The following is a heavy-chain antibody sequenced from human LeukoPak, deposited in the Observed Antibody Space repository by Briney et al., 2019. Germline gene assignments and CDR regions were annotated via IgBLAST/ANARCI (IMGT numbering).Heavy chain of an antibody. Sequence: GGSLRLSCAASGFTFSNYWMHWVRQAPGKGLVWVSHINNDGNSTSYADSVKGRFTISRDNAKNTLYLQMNSLRTEDTAVYYCACYGIAPPYWGQGTLVTVSS. CDR1: GFTFSNYW. D-gene: IGHD2-15*01. CDR3: ACYGIAPPY. J-gene: IGHJ4*02. CDR2: INNDGNST. V-gene: IGHV3-74*01.